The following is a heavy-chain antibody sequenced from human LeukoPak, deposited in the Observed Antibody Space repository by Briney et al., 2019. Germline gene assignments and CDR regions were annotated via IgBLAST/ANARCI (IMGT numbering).Heavy chain of an antibody. Sequence: PSQTLSLTCAVSGGSISSGGYSWSWIRQPPGKGLEWIGYIYHSGSTYYNPSLKSRVTISVDRSKNQFSLKLSSVTAADTAVYYCAGGITMIVGAPNDAFDIWGQGTMVTVSS. CDR2: IYHSGST. CDR3: AGGITMIVGAPNDAFDI. CDR1: GGSISSGGYS. J-gene: IGHJ3*02. V-gene: IGHV4-30-2*01. D-gene: IGHD3-22*01.